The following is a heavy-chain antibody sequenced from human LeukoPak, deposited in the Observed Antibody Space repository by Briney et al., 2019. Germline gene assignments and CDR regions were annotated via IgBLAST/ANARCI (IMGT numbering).Heavy chain of an antibody. Sequence: GGSLRLSCAASGFTFSSYAMSWVRQAPGKGLEWVSVIYSGGSTYYADSVKGRFTISRDNSKNTLYLQMNSLRAGDTAVYYCARGGLYGDYGNNFDYWGQGTLVTVSS. CDR3: ARGGLYGDYGNNFDY. V-gene: IGHV3-66*01. J-gene: IGHJ4*02. CDR1: GFTFSSYA. D-gene: IGHD4-17*01. CDR2: IYSGGST.